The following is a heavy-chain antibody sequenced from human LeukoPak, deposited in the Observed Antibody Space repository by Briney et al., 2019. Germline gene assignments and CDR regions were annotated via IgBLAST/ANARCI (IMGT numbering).Heavy chain of an antibody. CDR1: GGSISSGGYY. V-gene: IGHV4-31*03. Sequence: SQTLSLTCTVSGGSISSGGYYWSWIRQHPGKGPEWIGYIYYSGSTYYNPSLKSRVTISVDTSKNQFSLKLSSVTAADTAVYYCARGKYYYDSSGPSGLRDWGQGTLVTVSS. CDR3: ARGKYYYDSSGPSGLRD. CDR2: IYYSGST. D-gene: IGHD3-22*01. J-gene: IGHJ4*02.